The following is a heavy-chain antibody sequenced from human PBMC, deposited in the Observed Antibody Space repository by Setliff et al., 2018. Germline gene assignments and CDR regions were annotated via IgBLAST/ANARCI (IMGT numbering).Heavy chain of an antibody. Sequence: GESLKISCKGSGYRFTSNWIGWVRQMPGKGLEWMGIIYPGDSDTRYSPSFQGQVTISADKSISTAYLQWSSLKASDTAMYYCASTLYYYDSSGYGAFDIWGQGTMVTVSS. J-gene: IGHJ3*02. D-gene: IGHD3-22*01. V-gene: IGHV5-51*01. CDR3: ASTLYYYDSSGYGAFDI. CDR1: GYRFTSNW. CDR2: IYPGDSDT.